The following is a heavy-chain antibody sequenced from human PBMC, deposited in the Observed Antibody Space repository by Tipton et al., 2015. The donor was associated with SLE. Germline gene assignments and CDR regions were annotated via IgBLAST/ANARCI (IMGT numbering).Heavy chain of an antibody. CDR1: GGSITGDY. Sequence: LTCTVSGGSITGDYWSWIRQPPGKGLEWIGYIYHSEGPTYNPSLRRRVTMSLATSKNQFSLKLSSVTAADTAVYYCARDVAAEFDYWGQGTLVTVSS. J-gene: IGHJ4*02. V-gene: IGHV4-59*12. CDR2: IYHSEGP. D-gene: IGHD6-13*01. CDR3: ARDVAAEFDY.